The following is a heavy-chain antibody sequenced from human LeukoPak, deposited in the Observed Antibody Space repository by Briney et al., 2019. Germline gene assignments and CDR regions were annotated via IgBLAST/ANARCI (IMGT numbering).Heavy chain of an antibody. Sequence: PSETLSLTCAVSGGSISSGGYSWSWIRQPPGKGLEWIGYIYHSGSTYYNPSLKSRVTISVDRSKNQFSLKLSSVTAADTAVYYCARGYGSGPTFDPWGQGTLVTISS. CDR1: GGSISSGGYS. D-gene: IGHD3-10*01. V-gene: IGHV4-30-2*01. CDR3: ARGYGSGPTFDP. J-gene: IGHJ5*02. CDR2: IYHSGST.